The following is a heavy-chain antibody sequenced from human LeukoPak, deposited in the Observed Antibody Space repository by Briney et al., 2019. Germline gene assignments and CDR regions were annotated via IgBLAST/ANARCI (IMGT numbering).Heavy chain of an antibody. CDR2: IYYSGST. D-gene: IGHD2-2*01. V-gene: IGHV4-39*01. CDR3: ARHVPLPATFDY. Sequence: SETLSLTCTVCGGSISSSSYYWGWIRQPPGKWLEWIGSIYYSGSTYYNPSLKSRVTISVDTSKNQFSLKLSSVTAADTAVYYCARHVPLPATFDYWGQGTLVTVSS. J-gene: IGHJ4*02. CDR1: GGSISSSSYY.